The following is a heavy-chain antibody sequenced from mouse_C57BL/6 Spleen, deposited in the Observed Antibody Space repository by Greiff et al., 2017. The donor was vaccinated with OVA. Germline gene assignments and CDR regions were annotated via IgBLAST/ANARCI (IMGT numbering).Heavy chain of an antibody. D-gene: IGHD1-1*01. CDR3: ARESYYYGSSPYYFDY. J-gene: IGHJ2*01. V-gene: IGHV1-55*01. Sequence: VQLKQPGAELVKPGASVKMSCKASGYTFTSYWITWVKQRPGQGLEWIGDIYPGSGSTNYNEKFKSKATLTVDTSSSTAYMQLSSLTSEDSAVYYCARESYYYGSSPYYFDYWGQGTTLTVSS. CDR1: GYTFTSYW. CDR2: IYPGSGST.